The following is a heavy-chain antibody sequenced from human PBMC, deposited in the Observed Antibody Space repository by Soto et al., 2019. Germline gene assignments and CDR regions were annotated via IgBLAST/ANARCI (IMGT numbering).Heavy chain of an antibody. D-gene: IGHD2-15*01. CDR2: ISAYNGNT. J-gene: IGHJ5*02. V-gene: IGHV1-18*01. Sequence: QVQLVQSGAEVKKPGASVKVSCKASGYTFTSYGISWVRQAPGQGLEWMGWISAYNGNTNYAQKLQGRVTMTTDTSTSTAYIELRSLRSEDTAVYYCARYVVVAATSNWFDPWGQGTLVTVSS. CDR1: GYTFTSYG. CDR3: ARYVVVAATSNWFDP.